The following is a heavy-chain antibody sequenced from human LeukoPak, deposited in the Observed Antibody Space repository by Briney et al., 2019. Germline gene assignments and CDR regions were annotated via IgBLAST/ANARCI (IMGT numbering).Heavy chain of an antibody. CDR2: INAGNGNT. D-gene: IGHD3-3*01. CDR3: ARVGTIFGVTSRYWFDP. CDR1: GGTFSSYA. J-gene: IGHJ5*02. Sequence: GASVKVSCKASGGTFSSYAISWVRQAPGQRLEWMGWINAGNGNTKYSQKFQGRVTITRDTSASTAYMELSSLRSEDTAVYYCARVGTIFGVTSRYWFDPWGQGTLVTVSS. V-gene: IGHV1-3*01.